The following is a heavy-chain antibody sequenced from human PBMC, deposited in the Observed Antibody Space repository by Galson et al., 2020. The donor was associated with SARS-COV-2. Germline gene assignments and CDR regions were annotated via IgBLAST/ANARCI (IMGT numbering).Heavy chain of an antibody. CDR3: ARAYHYGSGSYHGFDL. V-gene: IGHV3-21*01. CDR1: GFTFNNFS. D-gene: IGHD3-10*01. CDR2: ITNTGRSP. J-gene: IGHJ4*02. Sequence: GESLKISCIGSGFTFNNFSINWVRQAPGKGLEWVAFITNTGRSPYYGDSVKGRFTISRDNAKTLVNLQMNSLRVEDTAVYYCARAYHYGSGSYHGFDLWGRGTLVTVSS.